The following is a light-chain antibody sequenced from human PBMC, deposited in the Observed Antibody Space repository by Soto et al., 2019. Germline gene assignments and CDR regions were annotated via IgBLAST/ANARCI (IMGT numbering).Light chain of an antibody. V-gene: IGKV3-11*01. CDR3: QQRSNWPPT. CDR2: DAY. J-gene: IGKJ5*01. Sequence: DIVLTQSPATLSLSPGERDTLSCRASQSVSSYLAWYQQKPGQAPRLLIYDAYNRATGITARFSGSGSGTDFTLTISSLEPEDFAVYYCQQRSNWPPTFGQGTRLDIK. CDR1: QSVSSY.